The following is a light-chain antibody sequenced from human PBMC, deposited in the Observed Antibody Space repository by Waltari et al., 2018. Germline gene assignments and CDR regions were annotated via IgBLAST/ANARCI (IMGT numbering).Light chain of an antibody. J-gene: IGKJ1*01. CDR3: QQYRDYPRT. CDR1: HSIDYW. Sequence: DFQMTQSPSTLAASVGYRVTIACRASHSIDYWLAWYQQKPGKAPKLLIYDASNLDSGVPSRFSGSGSGTEFALTISSLQPDDFATYYCQQYRDYPRTFGQGTKVEIK. V-gene: IGKV1-5*01. CDR2: DAS.